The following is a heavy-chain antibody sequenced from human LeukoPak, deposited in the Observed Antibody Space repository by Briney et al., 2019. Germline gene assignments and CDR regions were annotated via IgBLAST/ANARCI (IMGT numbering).Heavy chain of an antibody. CDR3: ARRRGSSSWDNWFDS. V-gene: IGHV5-51*01. CDR1: GYSFTNYW. D-gene: IGHD2-2*01. J-gene: IGHJ5*01. Sequence: GESLKISCKGSGYSFTNYWIGWVRQMPGKGLEWMGIMYPGDSDTRYSPSFQGQVTISADKSLSTAYLQWSSLKASDTAMYYCARRRGSSSWDNWFDSWGQGTLVTVSS. CDR2: MYPGDSDT.